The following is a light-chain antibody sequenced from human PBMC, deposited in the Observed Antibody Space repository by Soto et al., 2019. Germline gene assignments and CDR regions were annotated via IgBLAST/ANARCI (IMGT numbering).Light chain of an antibody. J-gene: IGLJ1*01. CDR2: EVT. CDR3: RSGAGSHLCV. V-gene: IGLV2-8*01. Sequence: QSVLTQPPSASGSPGQSVTISCTGTSXDIGGYNYVSWFQHHPGKAPKLIIYEVTKRPSGVPDRFSGSKSGNTASLTVSGLQAEDEADYYCRSGAGSHLCVFGTGPKVTVL. CDR1: SXDIGGYNY.